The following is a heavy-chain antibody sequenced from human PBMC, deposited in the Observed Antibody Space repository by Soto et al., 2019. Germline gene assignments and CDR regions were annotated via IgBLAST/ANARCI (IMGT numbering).Heavy chain of an antibody. V-gene: IGHV5-10-1*01. CDR1: GYSFTSYW. J-gene: IGHJ6*02. CDR3: ARYQGYCSSTSCYHYYYGMDV. Sequence: GESLKISCKGSGYSFTSYWISWVRQMPGKGLEWMGRIDPSDSYTKYSPSFQGHVTISADKSISTAYLQWSSLKASDTAMYYCARYQGYCSSTSCYHYYYGMDVWGQGTTVTV. D-gene: IGHD2-2*01. CDR2: IDPSDSYT.